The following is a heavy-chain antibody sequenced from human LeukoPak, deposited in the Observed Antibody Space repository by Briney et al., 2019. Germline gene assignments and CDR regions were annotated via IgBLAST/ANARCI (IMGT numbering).Heavy chain of an antibody. V-gene: IGHV1-46*01. CDR3: ARDRDRSGSDLFDY. CDR2: INPSGGAT. D-gene: IGHD3-22*01. J-gene: IGHJ4*02. CDR1: GYSFSTYY. Sequence: ASVKVSCKASGYSFSTYYMHWVRQAPGQGPEWMGIINPSGGATRYAQKFQGRITMTRDMFTSTVYMDLSSLRSDDTALYYCARDRDRSGSDLFDYWGQGTLVTVSS.